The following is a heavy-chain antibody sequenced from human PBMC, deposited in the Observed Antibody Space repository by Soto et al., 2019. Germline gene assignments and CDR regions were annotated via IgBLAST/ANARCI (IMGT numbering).Heavy chain of an antibody. J-gene: IGHJ4*02. CDR1: GFSLSTGGVG. CDR3: AHRLYSSAWPWDSGVFDY. D-gene: IGHD6-19*01. V-gene: IGHV2-5*02. CDR2: IYWDDDK. Sequence: QITLKESGPTLVKPTQTLTLTCTFSGFSLSTGGVGVGWIRQPPGKALEWLALIYWDDDKRYSPSLKSRLTITKDTSENQVVLTMTNMDPVDTATYYRAHRLYSSAWPWDSGVFDYWGQGTLVTVSS.